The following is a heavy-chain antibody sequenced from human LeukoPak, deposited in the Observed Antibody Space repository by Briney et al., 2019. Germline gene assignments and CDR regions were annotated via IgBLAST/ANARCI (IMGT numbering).Heavy chain of an antibody. Sequence: GGSLRLFCAASGFTVSSNYMSWVRQAPGKGLEGVSVIYSGGSTYYADSVKGRFTISRDNSKNTLHLQMNSLRAEDTAVYYCARDPTPPVVSKWFDPWGQGTLVTVSS. D-gene: IGHD2-15*01. CDR2: IYSGGST. CDR1: GFTVSSNY. J-gene: IGHJ5*02. CDR3: ARDPTPPVVSKWFDP. V-gene: IGHV3-66*01.